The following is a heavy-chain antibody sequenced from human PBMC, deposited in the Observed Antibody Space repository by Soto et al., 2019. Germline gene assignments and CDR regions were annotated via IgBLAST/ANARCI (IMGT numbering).Heavy chain of an antibody. V-gene: IGHV4-31*03. CDR3: ASTGDFWSAYYPPGAFDI. CDR1: GGSISSGGFY. Sequence: ILSLTCTFSGGSISSGGFYWSWIRQHPGKGLEWIGYIYYSGSTYYNPSLKSRVTISVDTSKNQFSLKLSSVTAADTAVYYCASTGDFWSAYYPPGAFDIWGQGTMVTVSS. CDR2: IYYSGST. D-gene: IGHD3-3*01. J-gene: IGHJ3*02.